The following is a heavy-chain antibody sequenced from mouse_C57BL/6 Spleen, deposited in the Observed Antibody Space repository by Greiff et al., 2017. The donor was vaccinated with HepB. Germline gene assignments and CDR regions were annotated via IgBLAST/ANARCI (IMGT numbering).Heavy chain of an antibody. D-gene: IGHD1-1*01. J-gene: IGHJ1*03. CDR2: IYPGDGDT. CDR1: GYAFSSYW. V-gene: IGHV1-80*01. Sequence: VMLVESGAELVKPGASVKISCKASGYAFSSYWMNWVKQRPGKGLEWIGQIYPGDGDTNYNGKFKGKATLTADKSSSTAYMQLSSLTSEDSAVYFCARSSYYYGSSHWYFDVWGTGTTVTVSS. CDR3: ARSSYYYGSSHWYFDV.